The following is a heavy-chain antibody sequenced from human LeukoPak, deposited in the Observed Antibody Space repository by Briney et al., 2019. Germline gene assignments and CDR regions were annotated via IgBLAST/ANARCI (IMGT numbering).Heavy chain of an antibody. J-gene: IGHJ4*02. Sequence: SETLSLTCTVSGGSISSYYWSWIRQPPGKGLEWIGFIYYSGSTYYNPSLKSRVTISVDTSKNQFSLKLSSVTAADTAVYYCASRLGTLPLGSFDYWGQGTLVSVSS. CDR3: ASRLGTLPLGSFDY. V-gene: IGHV4-59*04. D-gene: IGHD1-7*01. CDR1: GGSISSYY. CDR2: IYYSGST.